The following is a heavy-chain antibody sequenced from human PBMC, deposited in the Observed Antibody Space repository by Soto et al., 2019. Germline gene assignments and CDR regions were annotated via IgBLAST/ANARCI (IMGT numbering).Heavy chain of an antibody. Sequence: EVQLVESGGGVVRPGGSLRLSCAASGFTFDDYGMSWVRQAPGKGLEWGAGINWNGGSTGYADSVKGRFTISRDNAKNSLYLQMNSLRAEDTALYYCARGNNYYDSSANGFGYWGQGTLVTVSS. CDR1: GFTFDDYG. CDR2: INWNGGST. CDR3: ARGNNYYDSSANGFGY. D-gene: IGHD3-22*01. J-gene: IGHJ4*02. V-gene: IGHV3-20*04.